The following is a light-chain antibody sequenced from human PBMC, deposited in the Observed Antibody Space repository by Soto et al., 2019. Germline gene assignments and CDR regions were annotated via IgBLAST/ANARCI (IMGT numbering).Light chain of an antibody. CDR1: QTVRNNY. CDR2: DAP. V-gene: IGKV3-20*01. CDR3: QHYNSYSEA. Sequence: EFVLTQSPGTLSLSPGERATLSCRASQTVRNNYLAWYQQKPGQAPRLLIYDAPSRATGIPDRFSGGGSGTEFTLTISSLQPDDFATYYCQHYNSYSEAFGQGTKVDI. J-gene: IGKJ1*01.